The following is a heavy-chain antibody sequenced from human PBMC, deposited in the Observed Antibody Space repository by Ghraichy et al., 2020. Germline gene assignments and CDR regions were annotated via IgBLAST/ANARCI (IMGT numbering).Heavy chain of an antibody. CDR3: ARGDSSGYYPLGV. Sequence: LSLTCAASGFTVSSNYMSWVRQAPGKGLEWVSVIYSGGSTYYADSVKGRFTISRDNSKNTLYLQMNSLRAEDTAVYYCARGDSSGYYPLGVWGQGTLVTVSS. V-gene: IGHV3-53*01. J-gene: IGHJ4*02. CDR1: GFTVSSNY. CDR2: IYSGGST. D-gene: IGHD3-22*01.